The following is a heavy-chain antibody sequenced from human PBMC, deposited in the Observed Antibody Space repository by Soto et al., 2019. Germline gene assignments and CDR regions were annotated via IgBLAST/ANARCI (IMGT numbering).Heavy chain of an antibody. CDR3: ARGGRSSSWYRLDY. V-gene: IGHV4-34*01. D-gene: IGHD6-13*01. CDR1: GGSFSGYD. Sequence: SETLSLTCAVYGGSFSGYDWSWIRQPPGKGLEWIGEINHSGSTNYNPSLKSRVTISVDTSKNQFSLKLSSVTAADTAVYYCARGGRSSSWYRLDYWGQGTLVTVSS. CDR2: INHSGST. J-gene: IGHJ4*02.